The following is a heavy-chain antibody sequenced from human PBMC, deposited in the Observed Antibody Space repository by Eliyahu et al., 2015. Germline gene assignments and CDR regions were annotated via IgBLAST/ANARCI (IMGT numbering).Heavy chain of an antibody. CDR1: GFXFXXXX. D-gene: IGHD3-3*01. J-gene: IGHJ4*02. CDR2: ISYDGSNK. Sequence: QVQLVESGGGVVQPGRSLRLSCAASGFXFXXXXRHWVRQAPGKGLEWVAVISYDGSNKYYADSVKGRFTISRDNSKNTLYLQMNSLRAEDTAVYYCAKDALRYYDFWSGYYHDYWGQGTLVTVSS. CDR3: AKDALRYYDFWSGYYHDY. V-gene: IGHV3-30*18.